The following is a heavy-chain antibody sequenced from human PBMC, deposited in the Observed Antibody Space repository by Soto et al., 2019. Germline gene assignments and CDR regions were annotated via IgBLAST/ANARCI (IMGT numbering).Heavy chain of an antibody. CDR3: AKADSSIRHRYYYYGMDV. CDR2: ISGSGGST. D-gene: IGHD6-6*01. V-gene: IGHV3-23*01. Sequence: PGGSLRLSCAASGFTFSSYAMSWVRQAPGKGLEWVSAISGSGGSTYYADSVKGRFTISRDNSKNTLYLQMNSLRAEDTAVYYCAKADSSIRHRYYYYGMDVWGQGTTVTVS. CDR1: GFTFSSYA. J-gene: IGHJ6*02.